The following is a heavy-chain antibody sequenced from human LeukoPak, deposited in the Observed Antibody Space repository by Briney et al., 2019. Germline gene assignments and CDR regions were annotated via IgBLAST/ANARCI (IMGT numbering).Heavy chain of an antibody. CDR3: ARGRGSQLGYYYYYYMDV. D-gene: IGHD7-27*01. V-gene: IGHV4-34*01. Sequence: PSETLSLTCAVYGGSFSGYYLSWIRQPPGKGLEWIGEINHSGSTNYNPSLKSRVTISVDTSKNQFSLKLSSVTAADTAVYYCARGRGSQLGYYYYYYMDVWGKGTTVTVSS. CDR1: GGSFSGYY. J-gene: IGHJ6*03. CDR2: INHSGST.